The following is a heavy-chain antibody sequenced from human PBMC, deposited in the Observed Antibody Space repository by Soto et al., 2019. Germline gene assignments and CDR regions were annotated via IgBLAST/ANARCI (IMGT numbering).Heavy chain of an antibody. D-gene: IGHD1-26*01. V-gene: IGHV4-59*01. CDR3: ARGRGGTYDAFDI. Sequence: SETLSLTCTVSSGSIGTYFWSWIRQPPGKGLEWIGYIYYSGTTNYNPSLKSRVTIFLDTSKNQFSLRLSSVTAAVTAVYYCARGRGGTYDAFDIWGQGTLVTVSS. CDR1: SGSIGTYF. J-gene: IGHJ3*02. CDR2: IYYSGTT.